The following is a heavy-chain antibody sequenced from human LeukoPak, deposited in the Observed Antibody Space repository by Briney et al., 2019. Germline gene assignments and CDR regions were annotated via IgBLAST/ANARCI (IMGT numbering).Heavy chain of an antibody. CDR2: IRSKANSYAT. CDR3: TRLKYYYYYMDV. CDR1: TFTFSGSA. Sequence: GGSLRLSCAASTFTFSGSAIHWVRQASGKGLEWVGRIRSKANSYATAYAASVKGRFTISRDDSKNTAYLQMNSLKAEDTAVYYCTRLKYYYYYMDVWGKGTTVTVSS. V-gene: IGHV3-73*01. J-gene: IGHJ6*03.